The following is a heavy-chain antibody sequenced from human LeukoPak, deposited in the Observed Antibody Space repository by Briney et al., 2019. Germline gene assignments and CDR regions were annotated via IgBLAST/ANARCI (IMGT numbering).Heavy chain of an antibody. Sequence: GRSLRLSCAASGFTFSRHAMHWVRQAPGKGLEWVAVISYDGSNKYYADFVKGRFTIYRDNSKNMMWLQMNSLSADDTAVYYCASDPMDDTSMVLDNWGQGTQATVSS. D-gene: IGHD5-18*01. J-gene: IGHJ4*02. CDR2: ISYDGSNK. CDR1: GFTFSRHA. V-gene: IGHV3-30-3*01. CDR3: ASDPMDDTSMVLDN.